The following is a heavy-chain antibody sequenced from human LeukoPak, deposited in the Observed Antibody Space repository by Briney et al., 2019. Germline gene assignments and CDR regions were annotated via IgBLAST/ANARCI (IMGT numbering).Heavy chain of an antibody. V-gene: IGHV3-23*01. CDR1: GFTFSSHG. D-gene: IGHD3-10*01. Sequence: GGSLRLSCAASGFTFSSHGMNWVRQAPGKGLEWVSGIIPSGHTTYYADSVRGRFTISRDNSRNTLYLQMNSLRAEDTAVYYCAKRKMVRGVFDYWGQGTLVTVSS. CDR2: IIPSGHTT. CDR3: AKRKMVRGVFDY. J-gene: IGHJ4*02.